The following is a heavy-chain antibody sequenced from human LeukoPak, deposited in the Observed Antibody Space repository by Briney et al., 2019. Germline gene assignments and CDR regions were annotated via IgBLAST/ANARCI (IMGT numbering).Heavy chain of an antibody. V-gene: IGHV3-30*02. CDR3: AKDQVRGYGYSSSWYPLDI. Sequence: GGSLRLSCAASGFAFSSYGMHWVRQAPGKGLEWVAFIRYDGSNKYYADSVKGRFTISRDNSKNTLYLQMNSLRAEDTAVYYCAKDQVRGYGYSSSWYPLDIWGQGTMVTVSS. CDR1: GFAFSSYG. CDR2: IRYDGSNK. J-gene: IGHJ3*02. D-gene: IGHD6-13*01.